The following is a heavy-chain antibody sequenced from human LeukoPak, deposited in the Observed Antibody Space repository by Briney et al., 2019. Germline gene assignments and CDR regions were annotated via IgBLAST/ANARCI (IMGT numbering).Heavy chain of an antibody. Sequence: SETLSLTCTVSGGSISSYYWSWIRQPPGKGLEWIGYIYYSGSTNYNPSLKSRVTISVDTSKNQFPLKLSSVTAADTAVYYCARVTSGGFDYWGQGTLVTVSS. CDR3: ARVTSGGFDY. CDR1: GGSISSYY. V-gene: IGHV4-59*01. J-gene: IGHJ4*02. CDR2: IYYSGST. D-gene: IGHD3-10*01.